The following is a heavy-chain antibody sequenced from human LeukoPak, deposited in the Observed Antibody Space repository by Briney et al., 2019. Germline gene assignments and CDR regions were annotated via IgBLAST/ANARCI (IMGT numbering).Heavy chain of an antibody. J-gene: IGHJ4*02. V-gene: IGHV3-48*03. D-gene: IGHD1-26*01. CDR3: ARRRYSGSSQHFDY. CDR1: GFTLSSYE. CDR2: IDYSGGST. Sequence: GGSLRLSCTASGFTLSSYEMSWIRQAPGKGLEWVSSIDYSGGSTYYADSVKGRFTISRDNAKNSLYLQMNSLRAEDTAVYYCARRRYSGSSQHFDYWGQGTLVTVSS.